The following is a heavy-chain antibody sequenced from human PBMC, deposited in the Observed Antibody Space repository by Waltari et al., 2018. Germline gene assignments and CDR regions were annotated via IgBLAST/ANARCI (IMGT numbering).Heavy chain of an antibody. CDR3: AKDQCWNCYILDV. D-gene: IGHD1-7*01. V-gene: IGHV3-30*18. CDR2: ISEDGSNE. Sequence: QVQLVESGGGVVQPGKSLRVSCEVSGVTFSAYGMDWVRQAQGKGLEWVAVISEDGSNEYYADSVKGRFTISRDNSDNTVYLQMNSLRPEDTAVYYCAKDQCWNCYILDVWGQGTTVTVS. CDR1: GVTFSAYG. J-gene: IGHJ6*02.